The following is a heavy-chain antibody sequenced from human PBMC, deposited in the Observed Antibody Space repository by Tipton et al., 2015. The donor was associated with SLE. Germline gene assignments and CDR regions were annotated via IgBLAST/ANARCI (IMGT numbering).Heavy chain of an antibody. J-gene: IGHJ4*02. CDR3: ARAPLTGYFDY. V-gene: IGHV4-59*11. CDR2: IYYSGST. Sequence: LRLSCTVSGGSISSHYWSWIRQPPGKGLEWIGYIYYSGSTNYNPSPKSRVTISVDTSKNQFSLKLSSVTAADTAVYYCARAPLTGYFDYWGQGTLVTVSS. CDR1: GGSISSHY. D-gene: IGHD7-27*01.